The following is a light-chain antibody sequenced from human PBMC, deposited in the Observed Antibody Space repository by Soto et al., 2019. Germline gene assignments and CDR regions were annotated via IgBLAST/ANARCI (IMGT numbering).Light chain of an antibody. CDR2: DAS. V-gene: IGKV3-11*01. Sequence: EIVLTQSPVTLSLSPGERATLSCRASQSVNSYLAWYQQKPGQAPSLLIYDASSRATGVPARFTGSGSGTDCTLTISSLEPEDFAVYYCQQRSTWPPYTFGQGTKVEI. CDR3: QQRSTWPPYT. CDR1: QSVNSY. J-gene: IGKJ2*01.